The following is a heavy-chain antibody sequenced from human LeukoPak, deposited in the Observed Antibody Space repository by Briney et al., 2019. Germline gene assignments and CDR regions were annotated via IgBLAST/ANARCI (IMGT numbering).Heavy chain of an antibody. Sequence: SETLSLTCTVSGGSISSSSYYWGWIRQPPGKGLEWIGSIYYSGSTYYNPSLKSRVTISVDTSKNQFSLKLSSVTAADTAVYYCARVAVSGWSYYFDYWGQGTLVTVSS. J-gene: IGHJ4*02. CDR2: IYYSGST. CDR3: ARVAVSGWSYYFDY. CDR1: GGSISSSSYY. V-gene: IGHV4-39*07. D-gene: IGHD6-19*01.